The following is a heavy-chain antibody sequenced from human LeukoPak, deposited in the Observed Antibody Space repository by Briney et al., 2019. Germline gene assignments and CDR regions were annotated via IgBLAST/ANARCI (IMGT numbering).Heavy chain of an antibody. V-gene: IGHV1-2*02. J-gene: IGHJ3*02. CDR2: INPNSGGT. CDR3: ARNYYDSSGYPYAFDI. D-gene: IGHD3-22*01. Sequence: ASVKVSCKASGYTFTGYYMRWVRQAPGQGLEWMGWINPNSGGTNYAQKFQGRVTMTRDTSISTAYMELSRLRSDDTAVYYCARNYYDSSGYPYAFDIWGQGTMVTVSS. CDR1: GYTFTGYY.